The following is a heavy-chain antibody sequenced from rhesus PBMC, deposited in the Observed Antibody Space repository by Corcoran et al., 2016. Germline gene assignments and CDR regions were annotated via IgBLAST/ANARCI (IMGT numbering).Heavy chain of an antibody. CDR3: ARAEDTVGTVAFDY. CDR2: INGSGSRT. D-gene: IGHD5-30*01. Sequence: QLQLQESGPGLVKPSETLSVTCAVSGGSISSSYWSWIRQAPGKGLECIGYINGSGSRTNYNPSLKSRVTLSVDTSKNQRSLKLSSVTAADTAVYYCARAEDTVGTVAFDYWGQGVLVTVSS. J-gene: IGHJ4*01. V-gene: IGHV4-169*01. CDR1: GGSISSSY.